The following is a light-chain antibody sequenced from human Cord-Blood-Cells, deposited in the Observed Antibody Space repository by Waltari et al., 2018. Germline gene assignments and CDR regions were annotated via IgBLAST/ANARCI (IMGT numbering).Light chain of an antibody. CDR1: QSISSY. CDR3: QQSYSTHPT. Sequence: DIQMTQSPSSLSASVGDRVTITCRASQSISSYLNWYQQKPGKAPKLLIYAASSLQSGVPSRFSGSGSGTDFTLTISSLQPEDFATYYCQQSYSTHPTFGQGP. J-gene: IGKJ1*01. CDR2: AAS. V-gene: IGKV1-39*01.